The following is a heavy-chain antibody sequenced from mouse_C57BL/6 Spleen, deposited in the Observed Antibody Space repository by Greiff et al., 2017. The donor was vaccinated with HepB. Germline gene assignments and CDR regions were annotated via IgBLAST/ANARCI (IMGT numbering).Heavy chain of an antibody. V-gene: IGHV1-26*01. D-gene: IGHD1-1*01. Sequence: EVQLQQSGPELVKPGASVKISCKASGYTFIDYYMNWVKQSHGKSLEWIGHIYPNNGGTSYNQKFKGKATLTADKSSSTAYMGLRSLTSEDSAVYYCGRGGRNYAMGYWGQGTSVTVAS. CDR2: IYPNNGGT. J-gene: IGHJ4*01. CDR1: GYTFIDYY. CDR3: GRGGRNYAMGY.